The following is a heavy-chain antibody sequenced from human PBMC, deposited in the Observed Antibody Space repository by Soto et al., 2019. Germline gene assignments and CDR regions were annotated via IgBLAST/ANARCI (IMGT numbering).Heavy chain of an antibody. D-gene: IGHD1-26*01. J-gene: IGHJ4*02. CDR1: GLTFSSYS. CDR2: ISSSSSYI. CDR3: ASWLGGSRPFDY. Sequence: EVQLVESGGGLVKPGGSLRLSCADSGLTFSSYSMNWVCQAPGKGLEWVSSISSSSSYIYYADSVKGRFTISRDNAENSLYLQMNSLRAEDTAVYYCASWLGGSRPFDYWGQGTLVTVSS. V-gene: IGHV3-21*01.